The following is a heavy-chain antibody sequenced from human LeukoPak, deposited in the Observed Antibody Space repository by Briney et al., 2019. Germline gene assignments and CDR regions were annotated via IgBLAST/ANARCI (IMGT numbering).Heavy chain of an antibody. CDR2: ISYDGSNK. Sequence: RRSLRLSCAASGFTFSSYAMHCVRQAPGKGLEWVAVISYDGSNKYYADSVKGRFTISRDNSKNTLYLQMNSLRAEHTAVYYCARAPVVMVVAATLIFDYWGQGTLVTVSS. D-gene: IGHD2-15*01. CDR3: ARAPVVMVVAATLIFDY. CDR1: GFTFSSYA. J-gene: IGHJ4*02. V-gene: IGHV3-30-3*01.